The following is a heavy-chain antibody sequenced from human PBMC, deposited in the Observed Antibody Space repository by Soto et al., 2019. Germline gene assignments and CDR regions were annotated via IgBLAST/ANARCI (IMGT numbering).Heavy chain of an antibody. J-gene: IGHJ4*02. Sequence: QVQLVESGGGVVQPGGSLRLSCAASGFAFGRHGMHWVRQAPGKGLEWVAVIGSDGRRASYADSVKGRFTISRDNGQNTLYLQMNSLTAEETAVYYCARDDDYGNNGLNYWGQGTLVTVSS. D-gene: IGHD4-4*01. CDR2: IGSDGRRA. V-gene: IGHV3-33*01. CDR1: GFAFGRHG. CDR3: ARDDDYGNNGLNY.